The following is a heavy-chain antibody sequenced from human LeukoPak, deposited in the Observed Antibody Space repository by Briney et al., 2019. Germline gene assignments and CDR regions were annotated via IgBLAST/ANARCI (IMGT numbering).Heavy chain of an antibody. Sequence: PSETLSLTCTVSGGSISSYYWSWIRRPPGKGLEWIGYIYYSGSTNYNPSLKSRVTISVDTSKNQFSLKLSSVTAADTAVYYCARGLRYCSGGSCYLGAFDIWGQGTMVTVSS. CDR3: ARGLRYCSGGSCYLGAFDI. J-gene: IGHJ3*02. CDR2: IYYSGST. V-gene: IGHV4-59*01. CDR1: GGSISSYY. D-gene: IGHD2-15*01.